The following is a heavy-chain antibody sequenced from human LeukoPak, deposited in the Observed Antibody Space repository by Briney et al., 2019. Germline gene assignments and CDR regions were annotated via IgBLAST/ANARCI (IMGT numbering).Heavy chain of an antibody. CDR1: GFTFRSYA. V-gene: IGHV3-23*01. CDR2: ISGSGGSI. CDR3: AKDRTFDWLPNDY. Sequence: GGSLRLSCAASGFTFRSYAMSWVRQAPGKGLGWVSAISGSGGSIYYADSVKGRFTISGDNSKNTLYLQMNSLRAEDTAVYYCAKDRTFDWLPNDYWGQGTLVTVSS. D-gene: IGHD3-9*01. J-gene: IGHJ4*02.